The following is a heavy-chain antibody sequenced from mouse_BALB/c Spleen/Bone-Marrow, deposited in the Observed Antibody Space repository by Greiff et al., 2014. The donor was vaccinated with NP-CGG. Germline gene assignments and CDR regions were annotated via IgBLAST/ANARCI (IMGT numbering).Heavy chain of an antibody. Sequence: VQRVESGPGLVAPSQSLSITCTVSGFSLTGYGVSWVRQPPGKGLEWLGMIWGDGSTDYNSALKSRLNISKDNSKSQFFLKMSRLQTDDTARYHCARFYYFLDYWGQGTTLTVSS. CDR2: IWGDGST. D-gene: IGHD1-1*01. V-gene: IGHV2-6-7*01. J-gene: IGHJ2*01. CDR3: ARFYYFLDY. CDR1: GFSLTGYG.